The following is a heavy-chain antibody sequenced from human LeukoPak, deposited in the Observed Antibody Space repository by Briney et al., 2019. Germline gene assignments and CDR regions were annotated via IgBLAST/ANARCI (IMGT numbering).Heavy chain of an antibody. CDR1: GYTFTSYY. J-gene: IGHJ4*02. CDR2: VNPSGGST. Sequence: ASVKVSCKASGYTFTSYYMHWVRQAPGQGLEWMGIVNPSGGSTSYAQKFQGRVTMTRDMSTSTVYMELSSLRSEDTAVYYCAREYYDFWSGRAYYFDYWGQGTLVTVSS. CDR3: AREYYDFWSGRAYYFDY. V-gene: IGHV1-46*01. D-gene: IGHD3-3*01.